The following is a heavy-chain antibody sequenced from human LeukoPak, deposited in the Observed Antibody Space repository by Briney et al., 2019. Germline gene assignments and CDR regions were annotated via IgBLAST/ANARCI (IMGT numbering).Heavy chain of an antibody. V-gene: IGHV4-59*12. CDR2: IYYTGST. D-gene: IGHD4-23*01. J-gene: IGHJ4*02. CDR3: ARDLLNEGNHLDY. CDR1: GGSINNYY. Sequence: SETLSLTCTVSGGSINNYYWSWIRQPPGMGLEWIGYIYYTGSTNYNPSLKSRVTILVDTSKNQISLKLSSVTAADTAVYYCARDLLNEGNHLDYWGQGTLVTVSS.